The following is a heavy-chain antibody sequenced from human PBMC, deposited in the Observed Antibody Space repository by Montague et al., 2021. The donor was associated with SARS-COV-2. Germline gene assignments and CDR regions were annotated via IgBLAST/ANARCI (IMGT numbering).Heavy chain of an antibody. Sequence: TYHAHSVKCRFTISRDNSKHTLFLQVNRLRAEDTAVYFCARDIAGYGYSHVDCWDQGTLVTGS. CDR3: ARDIAGYGYSHVDC. V-gene: IGHV3-53*01. CDR2: T. J-gene: IGHJ4*02. D-gene: IGHD5-24*01.